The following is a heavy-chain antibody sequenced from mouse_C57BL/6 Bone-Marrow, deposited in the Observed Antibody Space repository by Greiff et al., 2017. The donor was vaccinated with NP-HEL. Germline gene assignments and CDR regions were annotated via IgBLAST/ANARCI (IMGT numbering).Heavy chain of an antibody. CDR3: ARYYYGSSSFDY. J-gene: IGHJ2*01. CDR2: IDPNSGGT. Sequence: VQLQQPGAELVKPGASVKLSCKASGYTFTSYLMHWVKQRPGRGLEWIGRIDPNSGGTKYNEKFKSKATLTVDKPFSTAYMQLNSRTTEESAVYYCARYYYGSSSFDYWGQGTTLTVSS. D-gene: IGHD1-1*01. CDR1: GYTFTSYL. V-gene: IGHV1-72*01.